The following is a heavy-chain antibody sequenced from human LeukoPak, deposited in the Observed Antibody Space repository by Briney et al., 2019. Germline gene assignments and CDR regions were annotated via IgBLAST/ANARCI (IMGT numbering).Heavy chain of an antibody. CDR3: AREYSAGWFDP. Sequence: GGSLRLSCAASGFTFSSYWMHWVRQAPGKGLEWVAVIWYDGSNKFYADSVKGRFTISRDNSKNTLYLQMNSLRAEDTAVYYCAREYSAGWFDPWGQGTLVTVSS. CDR2: IWYDGSNK. V-gene: IGHV3-33*08. D-gene: IGHD6-13*01. J-gene: IGHJ5*02. CDR1: GFTFSSYW.